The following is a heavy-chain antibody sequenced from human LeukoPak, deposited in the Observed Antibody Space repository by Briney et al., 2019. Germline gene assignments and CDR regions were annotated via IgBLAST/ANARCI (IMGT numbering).Heavy chain of an antibody. Sequence: PGGSLRLSCAVSGFSASDYYMRWVRQAPGEGLEWVGLIRDSGEAFYADFARGRFAISRDESENTLYLQMNSLRVEDTAVYFCARDRAANQDWVEFDPWGQGTPVIVSS. CDR3: ARDRAANQDWVEFDP. D-gene: IGHD3/OR15-3a*01. CDR1: GFSASDYY. V-gene: IGHV3-66*03. CDR2: IRDSGEA. J-gene: IGHJ5*02.